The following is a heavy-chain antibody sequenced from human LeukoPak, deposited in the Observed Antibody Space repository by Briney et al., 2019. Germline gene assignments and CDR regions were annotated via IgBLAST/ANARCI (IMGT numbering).Heavy chain of an antibody. D-gene: IGHD2-15*01. CDR1: GGSFSGYY. V-gene: IGHV4-34*01. Sequence: PSETLSLTCAVYGGSFSGYYWSWLRQPPGKGLEWIGEINHSGSTNYNPSLRSRVPMSVDPSKNQFSLKLSSVTAADTAVYYCARGRYCSADICSGGDAFDIWGQGTMVSVSS. CDR2: INHSGST. J-gene: IGHJ3*02. CDR3: ARGRYCSADICSGGDAFDI.